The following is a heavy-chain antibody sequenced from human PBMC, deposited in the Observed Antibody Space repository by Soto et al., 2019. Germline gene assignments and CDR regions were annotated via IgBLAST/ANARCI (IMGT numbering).Heavy chain of an antibody. CDR2: INHSGST. Sequence: SETLSLTCAVYGGSFSGYYWSWVRQPPGKGLEWIGEINHSGSTNYNPSLKSRVTISVDTSKNQFSLKLSSVTAADTAVYYCARLRRLVRGYYYYGMDVWGQGTTVTVSS. V-gene: IGHV4-34*01. CDR3: ARLRRLVRGYYYYGMDV. J-gene: IGHJ6*02. D-gene: IGHD6-19*01. CDR1: GGSFSGYY.